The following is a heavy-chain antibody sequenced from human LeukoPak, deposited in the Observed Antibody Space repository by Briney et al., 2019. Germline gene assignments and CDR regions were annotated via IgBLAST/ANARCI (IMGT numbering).Heavy chain of an antibody. CDR1: GFTFSDYY. D-gene: IGHD2-2*01. Sequence: GGSLRLSCAASGFTFSDYYMSWIRQAPGKGLEWVSYISSSSSYIYYADSVKGRFTISRDNAKNSLYLQMNSLRAEDTAVYYCARPGRWYQLLLDAFDIWGQGTMVTVSS. V-gene: IGHV3-11*06. CDR3: ARPGRWYQLLLDAFDI. J-gene: IGHJ3*02. CDR2: ISSSSSYI.